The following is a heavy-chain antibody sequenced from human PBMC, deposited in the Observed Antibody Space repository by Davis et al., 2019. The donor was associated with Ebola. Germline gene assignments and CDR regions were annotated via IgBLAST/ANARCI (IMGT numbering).Heavy chain of an antibody. Sequence: SETLSLTCDVYGGSFTGYYWSWIRQPPGKGLEWIGEINHSGSTNYNPSLKSRVTISVDTSKNQFSLKLSSVTAADTAVYYCARGPFSAIFGVVTIYFDYWGQGTLVTASS. CDR3: ARGPFSAIFGVVTIYFDY. J-gene: IGHJ4*02. CDR2: INHSGST. V-gene: IGHV4-34*01. CDR1: GGSFTGYY. D-gene: IGHD3-3*01.